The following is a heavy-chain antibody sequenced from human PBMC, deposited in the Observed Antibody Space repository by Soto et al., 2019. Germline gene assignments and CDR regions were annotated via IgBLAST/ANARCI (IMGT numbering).Heavy chain of an antibody. Sequence: LSLTCTVSGGSISSYYWSWIRQPPGKGLEWVAVIWYDGSNKYYADSVKGRFTISRDNSKNTLYLQMNSLRAEDTAVYYCARDGSDYGDYYYYYGMDVWGQGTTVTVSS. CDR1: GGSISSYY. CDR3: ARDGSDYGDYYYYYGMDV. D-gene: IGHD4-17*01. V-gene: IGHV3-33*08. CDR2: IWYDGSNK. J-gene: IGHJ6*02.